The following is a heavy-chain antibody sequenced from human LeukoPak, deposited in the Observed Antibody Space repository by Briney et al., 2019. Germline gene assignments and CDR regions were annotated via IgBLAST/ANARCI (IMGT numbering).Heavy chain of an antibody. Sequence: PETLSLTCTVSGGSISSYYWSWIRQPPGKGLEWIGYIYYSGSTNYNPSLKSRVTISVDTSKNQFSLKLSSVTAADTAVYYCARVGPRYFDWLLSWGNWFDPWGQGTLVTVSS. V-gene: IGHV4-59*01. D-gene: IGHD3-9*01. CDR2: IYYSGST. J-gene: IGHJ5*02. CDR1: GGSISSYY. CDR3: ARVGPRYFDWLLSWGNWFDP.